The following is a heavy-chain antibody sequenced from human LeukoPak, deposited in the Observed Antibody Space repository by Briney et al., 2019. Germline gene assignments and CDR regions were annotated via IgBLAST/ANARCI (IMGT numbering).Heavy chain of an antibody. J-gene: IGHJ4*02. CDR3: ARDSLTAAVGYFDY. Sequence: GGSLRLSCAASGFTFSSYAMHWVRQAPGKGLEWVAVISYDGSNKYYADSVKGRFTISRDNSKNTLYLQMNSLRAEDTAVYYCARDSLTAAVGYFDYWGQGTLVTASS. D-gene: IGHD6-25*01. CDR2: ISYDGSNK. V-gene: IGHV3-30-3*01. CDR1: GFTFSSYA.